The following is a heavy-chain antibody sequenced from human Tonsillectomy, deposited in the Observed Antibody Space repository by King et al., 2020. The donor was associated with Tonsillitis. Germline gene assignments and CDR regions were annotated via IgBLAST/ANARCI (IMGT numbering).Heavy chain of an antibody. CDR2: ISGSGGRT. J-gene: IGHJ4*02. V-gene: IGHV3-23*04. CDR1: GFTFSSTA. D-gene: IGHD3/OR15-3a*01. Sequence: QLVQSGGGLVQPGGSRRLSCAASGFTFSSTAMSWVRQAPGKGLEWVSAISGSGGRTYYADSVKGRFTISRDNSKSTLYLQMNSLRVEYTAVYYCAKVDPFAYWGPGTLVTASS. CDR3: AKVDPFAY.